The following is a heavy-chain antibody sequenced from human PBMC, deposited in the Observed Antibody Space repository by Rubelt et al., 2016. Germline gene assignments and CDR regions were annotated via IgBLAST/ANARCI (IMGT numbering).Heavy chain of an antibody. J-gene: IGHJ4*02. D-gene: IGHD6-19*01. Sequence: QITLKESGPTLVKPTQTLTLTCTFSGFSLSTSGVGVGWIRQPPGKALEWLALIYWNDDKRYSPSLKSRLTITKDTSKNQVVLTMTNMDPVDTATYYCARTTAAAGPYSSGWVFDYWGQGTLVTVSS. V-gene: IGHV2-5*01. CDR1: GFSLSTSGVG. CDR2: IYWNDDK. CDR3: ARTTAAAGPYSSGWVFDY.